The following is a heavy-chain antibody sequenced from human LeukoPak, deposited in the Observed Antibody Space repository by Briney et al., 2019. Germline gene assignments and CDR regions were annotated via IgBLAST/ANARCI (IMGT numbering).Heavy chain of an antibody. D-gene: IGHD6-13*01. CDR2: IYSGGNT. CDR1: GFSVSSNY. Sequence: GGSLRLSCAASGFSVSSNYMSWVRQTPGKGLEWVSVIYSGGNTYYADSVEGRFTISRDNSKNTLYLQMNSLRAEDTAVYYCAKDRVQSYIAATGTSFDNWGQGTLVTVSS. V-gene: IGHV3-53*01. J-gene: IGHJ4*02. CDR3: AKDRVQSYIAATGTSFDN.